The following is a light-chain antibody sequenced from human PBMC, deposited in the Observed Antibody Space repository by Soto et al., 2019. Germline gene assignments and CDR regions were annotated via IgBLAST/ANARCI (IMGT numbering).Light chain of an antibody. Sequence: IVMTQYPAKMYVSAGERATLSCRASQSVSSNLAWYQQKPGQAPRLLIYGASTRATGVPARFRGSGSGTDFTLTISSLQSEDFAVYYCHQYKNGSWTFGLWTKV. CDR1: QSVSSN. J-gene: IGKJ1*01. CDR3: HQYKNGSWT. CDR2: GAS. V-gene: IGKV3D-15*01.